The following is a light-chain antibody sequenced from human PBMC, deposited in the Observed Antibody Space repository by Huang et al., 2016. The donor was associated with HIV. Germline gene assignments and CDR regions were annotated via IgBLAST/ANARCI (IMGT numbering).Light chain of an antibody. CDR1: QSVLYSSNNTNY. V-gene: IGKV4-1*01. CDR2: WAA. Sequence: DIVMTQSPDSLAVSLGARATINCKSSQSVLYSSNNTNYLAGYQQKPGHPPKLLIYWAATRESGVPDRLSGSGSGTDFTLTISSLQAVDVAVYYCQQYYSTPPVTFGPGTKVDIK. J-gene: IGKJ3*01. CDR3: QQYYSTPPVT.